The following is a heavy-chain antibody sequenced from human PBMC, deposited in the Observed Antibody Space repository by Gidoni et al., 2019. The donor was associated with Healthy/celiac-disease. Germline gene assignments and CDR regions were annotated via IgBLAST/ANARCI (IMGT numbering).Heavy chain of an antibody. D-gene: IGHD2-2*01. J-gene: IGHJ4*02. V-gene: IGHV3-43*01. CDR2: ISWDGGST. CDR3: AKALGYCSSTSCHGGGFDY. Sequence: EVQLVESGGVVVQPGGSLRLSCAASGFTFDDYTMHWVRQAPGKGLEWVSLISWDGGSTYYADSVKGRFTISRDNSKNSLYLQMNSLRTEDTALYYCAKALGYCSSTSCHGGGFDYWGQGTLVTVSS. CDR1: GFTFDDYT.